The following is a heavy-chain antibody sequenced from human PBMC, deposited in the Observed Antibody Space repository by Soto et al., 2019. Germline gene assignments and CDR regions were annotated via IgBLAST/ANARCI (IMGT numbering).Heavy chain of an antibody. J-gene: IGHJ4*02. CDR3: TRDPVPDSSGYFPFDY. CDR2: ISTTNSYI. V-gene: IGHV3-21*01. D-gene: IGHD3-22*01. Sequence: EVQLVESGGGLVKPGGSLRLSCAASGFRFSTYSMNWVRQAPGKGLEWVASISTTNSYIYYADSVRGRFTISRDNAKNSLFLQMISLRAEDTAVYYCTRDPVPDSSGYFPFDYWGQGTLVTVSS. CDR1: GFRFSTYS.